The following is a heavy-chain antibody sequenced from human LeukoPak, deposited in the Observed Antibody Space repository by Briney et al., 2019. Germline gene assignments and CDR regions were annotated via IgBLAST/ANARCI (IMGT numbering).Heavy chain of an antibody. J-gene: IGHJ4*02. CDR1: GGSVSSGSYY. CDR2: IYYSGST. CDR3: ATSYDFWSGYYVIDY. V-gene: IGHV4-61*01. D-gene: IGHD3-3*01. Sequence: PSETLSLTCTVSGGSVSSGSYYWGWIRQPPGKGLEWIGYIYYSGSTNYNPSLKSRVTISVDTSKNQFSLKLSSVTAADTAVYYCATSYDFWSGYYVIDYWGQGTLVTVSS.